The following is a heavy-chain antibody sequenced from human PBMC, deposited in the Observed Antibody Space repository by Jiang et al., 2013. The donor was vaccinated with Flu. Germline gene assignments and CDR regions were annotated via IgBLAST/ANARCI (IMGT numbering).Heavy chain of an antibody. CDR3: ARGEPYVWGSYRSAENLDY. V-gene: IGHV4-4*02. D-gene: IGHD3-16*02. CDR1: GGSISSSNW. Sequence: PGLVKPSGTLSLTCAVSGGSISSSNWWSWVRQPPGKGLEWIGEIYHSGSTNYNPSLKSRVTISVDKSKNQFSLKLSSVTAADTAVYYCARGEPYVWGSYRSAENLDYWGQGTLVTVSS. J-gene: IGHJ4*02. CDR2: IYHSGST.